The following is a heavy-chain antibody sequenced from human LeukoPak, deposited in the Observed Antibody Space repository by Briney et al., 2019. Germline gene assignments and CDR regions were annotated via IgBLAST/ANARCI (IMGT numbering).Heavy chain of an antibody. CDR2: INHSGST. D-gene: IGHD3-3*01. CDR3: ARGRPDFWTTLPWFAP. Sequence: SETLSLTCAVYGGSFSGYYWSWIRQPPGKGLEWIGEINHSGSTNYNPSLKSRVTISVDTSKNQFSLKLSSVTAADTAVYYCARGRPDFWTTLPWFAPWGQGTLVTVSS. J-gene: IGHJ5*02. V-gene: IGHV4-34*01. CDR1: GGSFSGYY.